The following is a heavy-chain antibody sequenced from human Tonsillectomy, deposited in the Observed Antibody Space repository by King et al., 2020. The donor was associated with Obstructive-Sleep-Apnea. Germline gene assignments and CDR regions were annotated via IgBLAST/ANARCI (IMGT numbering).Heavy chain of an antibody. J-gene: IGHJ4*02. D-gene: IGHD3-10*01. Sequence: VQLVESGGGLVQPGGSLRLSWAASGFTVSSNYMSWVRQAPGKGLGWGSVFYSGGSTPSAESVKGRLTLSRDNSKNKLYLQINSPGAEETAVYYCARVFGSGICLGYWGQGTLVTVSS. CDR1: GFTVSSNY. CDR2: FYSGGST. V-gene: IGHV3-66*01. CDR3: ARVFGSGICLGY.